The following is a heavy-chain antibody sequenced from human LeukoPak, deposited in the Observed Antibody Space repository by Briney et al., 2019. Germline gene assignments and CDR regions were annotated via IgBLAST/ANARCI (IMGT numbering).Heavy chain of an antibody. D-gene: IGHD6-13*01. Sequence: GGPLRLSCAASGFTFSSYSMNWVRQAPGKGLEWVSSISSSSSYIYYADSVKGRFTISRDNAKNSLYLQMNSLRAEDTAVYYCAREGYSSSWYFQWFDPWGQGTLVTVSS. CDR1: GFTFSSYS. J-gene: IGHJ5*02. V-gene: IGHV3-21*01. CDR2: ISSSSSYI. CDR3: AREGYSSSWYFQWFDP.